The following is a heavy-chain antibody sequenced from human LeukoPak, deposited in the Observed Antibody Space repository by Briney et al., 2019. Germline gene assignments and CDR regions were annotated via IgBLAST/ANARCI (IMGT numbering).Heavy chain of an antibody. CDR3: ASFGLSIKNWFGEYYFDY. CDR1: GYTFTTYD. J-gene: IGHJ4*02. CDR2: ISAYNGNT. D-gene: IGHD3-10*01. V-gene: IGHV1-18*01. Sequence: ASVKVSCKSSGYTFTTYDINWVRQAPGQGLEWMGWISAYNGNTNYAQKLQGRVTMTTDTSTSTAYMELRSLRSDDTAVYYCASFGLSIKNWFGEYYFDYWGQGTLVTVSS.